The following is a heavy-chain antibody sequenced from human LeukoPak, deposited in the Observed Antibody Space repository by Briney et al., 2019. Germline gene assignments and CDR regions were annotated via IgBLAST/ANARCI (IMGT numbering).Heavy chain of an antibody. CDR3: ARDDGEAGHAWFDP. CDR2: IYHSGST. Sequence: SETLSLTCTVSGYSISSGYYWGWIRQPPGKGLEWIGSIYHSGSTYYNPSLKSRVTISVDTSKNQFSLKLSSVTAADTAVYYCARDDGEAGHAWFDPWGQGTLVTVSS. CDR1: GYSISSGYY. J-gene: IGHJ5*02. V-gene: IGHV4-38-2*02. D-gene: IGHD6-19*01.